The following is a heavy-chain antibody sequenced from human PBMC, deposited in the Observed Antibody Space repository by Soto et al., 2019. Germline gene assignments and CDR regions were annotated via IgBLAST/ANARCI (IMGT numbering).Heavy chain of an antibody. CDR3: AKDDNGATNY. Sequence: LRLSCAASGFTFSSYGMHWVRQAPGKGLEWVAVISYDGSNKYYADSVKGRFTISRDNSKNTLYLQMNSLRAEDTAVYYCAKDDNGATNYWGQGTLVTVSS. D-gene: IGHD1-26*01. J-gene: IGHJ4*02. CDR2: ISYDGSNK. CDR1: GFTFSSYG. V-gene: IGHV3-30*18.